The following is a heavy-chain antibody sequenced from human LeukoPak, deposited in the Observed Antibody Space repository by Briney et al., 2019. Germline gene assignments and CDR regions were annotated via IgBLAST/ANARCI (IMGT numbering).Heavy chain of an antibody. Sequence: PSQTLSLICTVSGGSISSGDYYWSWIRQPPGQGLEWIGYIYYSGSTYYNPSLKSRVTISVDTSKNQFSLKLSSVTAADTAVYYCARDDCSGGSCYSDYWGQGTLVTVSS. CDR3: ARDDCSGGSCYSDY. V-gene: IGHV4-30-4*01. J-gene: IGHJ4*02. CDR2: IYYSGST. D-gene: IGHD2-15*01. CDR1: GGSISSGDYY.